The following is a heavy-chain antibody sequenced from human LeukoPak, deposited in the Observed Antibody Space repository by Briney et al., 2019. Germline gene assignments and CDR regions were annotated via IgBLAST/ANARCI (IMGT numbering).Heavy chain of an antibody. CDR2: IYYSGST. CDR3: ARAPGYYDSSGYGGVDY. CDR1: GGSISSGDYY. D-gene: IGHD3-22*01. J-gene: IGHJ4*02. Sequence: PSETLSLTCTVSGGSISSGDYYWSWFRQPPGKGLEWIGYIYYSGSTYYNPSLKSRVTISVDTSKNQFSLKLSSVTAADTAVYYCARAPGYYDSSGYGGVDYWGQGTLVTVSS. V-gene: IGHV4-30-4*08.